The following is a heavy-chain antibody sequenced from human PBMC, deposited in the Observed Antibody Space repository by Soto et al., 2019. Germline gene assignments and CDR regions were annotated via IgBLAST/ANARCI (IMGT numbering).Heavy chain of an antibody. CDR1: GGSISSYY. CDR3: ARGPSRRFDY. CDR2: IYYSGST. V-gene: IGHV4-59*01. Sequence: PSETLSLTCTVSGGSISSYYWSWIRQPPGKGLEWTGYIYYSGSTNYNPSLKSRVTISVDTSKNQFSLKLSSVTAADTAVYYCARGPSRRFDYWGQGTLVTVSS. J-gene: IGHJ4*02.